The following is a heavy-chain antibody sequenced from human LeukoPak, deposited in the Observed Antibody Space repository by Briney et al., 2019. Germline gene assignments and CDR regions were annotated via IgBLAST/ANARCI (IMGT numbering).Heavy chain of an antibody. CDR1: GYTFTSYG. CDR2: ISAYNGNT. J-gene: IGHJ3*02. D-gene: IGHD2-2*01. Sequence: ASVKVSCQASGYTFTSYGISWVRQAPGQGLEGMGWISAYNGNTNYAQKLQGRGTMNTDTSTSTAYMELRRLRSDDTGVYYCAREAAGCSSTSCYYRSPLDAFDIWGQGTMVTVSS. CDR3: AREAAGCSSTSCYYRSPLDAFDI. V-gene: IGHV1-18*01.